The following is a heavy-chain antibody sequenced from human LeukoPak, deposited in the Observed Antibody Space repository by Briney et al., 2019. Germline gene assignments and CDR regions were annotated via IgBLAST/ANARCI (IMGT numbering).Heavy chain of an antibody. Sequence: PGGSLRLSCAASGFTFSGNWMHWVRQAPEKGLLWVSHINTDGSTTSYVDSVKGRFTISRDNAKNSLYLQMNSLRAEDTAVYYCARDRGYFDYWGQGTLVTVSS. D-gene: IGHD3-10*01. CDR3: ARDRGYFDY. J-gene: IGHJ4*02. V-gene: IGHV3-74*01. CDR1: GFTFSGNW. CDR2: INTDGSTT.